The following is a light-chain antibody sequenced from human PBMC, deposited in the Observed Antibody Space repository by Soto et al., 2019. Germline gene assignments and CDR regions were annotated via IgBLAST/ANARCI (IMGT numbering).Light chain of an antibody. CDR3: QSYDSSLSGWV. CDR1: SSDVGAYNL. V-gene: IGLV2-14*01. Sequence: QSALTQPASVSGSPGQSVTISCTGTSSDVGAYNLVSWYQQYPGKAPKLMIYEVSNRPSGFSNRFSGSKSGNTASLAITGLQAEDEADYYCQSYDSSLSGWVFGGGTKLTVL. CDR2: EVS. J-gene: IGLJ3*02.